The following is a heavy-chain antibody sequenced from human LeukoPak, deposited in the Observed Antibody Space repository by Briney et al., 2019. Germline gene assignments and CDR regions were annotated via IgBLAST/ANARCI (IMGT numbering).Heavy chain of an antibody. CDR1: GFSLSTRGVG. CDR2: IYWDKDK. CDR3: AHSQSTKYCSGGSCFKDGFDY. V-gene: IGHV2-5*02. Sequence: VSGPTLVKPTQTLTLTCTFSGFSLSTRGVGVGWIRQPPGKALGGLSLIYWDKDKRYSPSLKSRLTITKDTSKNQVVLTMTNMDPVDTATYYCAHSQSTKYCSGGSCFKDGFDYWGQGTLVTVSS. D-gene: IGHD2-15*01. J-gene: IGHJ4*02.